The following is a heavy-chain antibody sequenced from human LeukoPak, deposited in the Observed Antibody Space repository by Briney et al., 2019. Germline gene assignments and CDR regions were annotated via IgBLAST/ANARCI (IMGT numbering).Heavy chain of an antibody. D-gene: IGHD2-2*01. CDR1: GFTFSSYA. CDR3: AKLRRTVVPAPIDY. CDR2: ISGSGGST. V-gene: IGHV3-23*01. Sequence: GGSLRLSCAASGFTFSSYAMSWVRQAPGKGLEWVSAISGSGGSTYYADSVKGRFTISRDNSKNTLHLQMNGLRAEDTAVYYCAKLRRTVVPAPIDYWGQGTLVTVSS. J-gene: IGHJ4*02.